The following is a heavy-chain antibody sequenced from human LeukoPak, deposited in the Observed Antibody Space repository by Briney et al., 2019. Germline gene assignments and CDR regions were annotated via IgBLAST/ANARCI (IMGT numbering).Heavy chain of an antibody. D-gene: IGHD2-15*01. CDR3: ARGPYCSGGSCPFNWFDP. J-gene: IGHJ5*02. Sequence: SETLSLTCAVYGGSFSGYYWSWIRQPPGKGLEWIGEINHSGSTNYNPSLKSRVTISVDTSKNQFSLKLSSVTAADTAVYYCARGPYCSGGSCPFNWFDPCGQGTLVTVSS. CDR2: INHSGST. V-gene: IGHV4-34*01. CDR1: GGSFSGYY.